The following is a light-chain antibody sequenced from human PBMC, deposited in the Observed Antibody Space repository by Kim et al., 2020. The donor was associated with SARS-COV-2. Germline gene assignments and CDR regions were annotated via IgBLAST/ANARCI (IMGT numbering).Light chain of an antibody. CDR1: QDIRND. J-gene: IGKJ2*01. Sequence: SASIGDRVTINCRASQDIRNDLGWYQQKPGKAPELLIYAASSLQSGVPSRFAGSGSGTDFTLTISSLQPEDFATYYCLQDYNYPYTFGQGTKLEI. CDR3: LQDYNYPYT. V-gene: IGKV1-6*01. CDR2: AAS.